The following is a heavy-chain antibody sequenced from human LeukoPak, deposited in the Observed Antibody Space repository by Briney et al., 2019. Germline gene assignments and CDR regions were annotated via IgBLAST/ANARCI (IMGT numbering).Heavy chain of an antibody. CDR3: AKVTWTYGDESPGY. J-gene: IGHJ4*02. CDR2: IIPIFGIA. D-gene: IGHD4-17*01. Sequence: GASVKVSCKASGGTFSSYAISWVRQAPGQGLEWMGRIIPIFGIANYAQKFQGRVTITADKSTSTAYMELSSLRSEDTAVYYCAKVTWTYGDESPGYWGQGTLVTVSS. CDR1: GGTFSSYA. V-gene: IGHV1-69*04.